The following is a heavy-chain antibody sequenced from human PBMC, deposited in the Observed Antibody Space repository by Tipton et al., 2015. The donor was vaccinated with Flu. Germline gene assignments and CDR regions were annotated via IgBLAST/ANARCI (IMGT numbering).Heavy chain of an antibody. V-gene: IGHV4-38-2*02. CDR1: GYSVSSGYY. CDR3: ARGPEQWLVNPHYFDY. J-gene: IGHJ4*02. Sequence: TLSLTCTVSGYSVSSGYYWGWIRQPPGKGLEWIGSIYHRGSTYYNPSLKSRVTISVDTSKNQFSLKLSSVTAADTAVYYCARGPEQWLVNPHYFDYWGQGTLVTVSS. D-gene: IGHD6-19*01. CDR2: IYHRGST.